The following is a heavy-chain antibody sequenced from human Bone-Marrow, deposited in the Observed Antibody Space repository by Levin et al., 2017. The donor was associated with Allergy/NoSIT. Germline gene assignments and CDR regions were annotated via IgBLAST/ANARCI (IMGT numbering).Heavy chain of an antibody. J-gene: IGHJ4*02. D-gene: IGHD6-13*01. CDR2: ISSTGSFI. CDR1: GFTFTIHS. V-gene: IGHV3-21*01. Sequence: GGSLRLSCTASGFTFTIHSMNWVRQAPGKGLEWVSSISSTGSFIYETDSLKGRFTISRDNAKSSLYLQMNSLRAEDTAVYFCARGAGISAADAIDYWGQGTLVTVSS. CDR3: ARGAGISAADAIDY.